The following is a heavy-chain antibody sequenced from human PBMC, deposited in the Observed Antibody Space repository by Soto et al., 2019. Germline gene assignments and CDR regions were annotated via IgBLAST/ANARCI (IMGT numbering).Heavy chain of an antibody. CDR1: GFSLSTSGVG. CDR3: ARNSWDSSGYYPNWFDP. Sequence: QITLKESGPPLVKPTQTLTLTCTFSGFSLSTSGVGVGWIRQPPGKALEWLALIYWDDDKRYSPSLKSRLTLTKDTSKNQVVLTMTNMDPVDTATYYCARNSWDSSGYYPNWFDPWGQGTLVTVSS. CDR2: IYWDDDK. J-gene: IGHJ5*02. D-gene: IGHD3-22*01. V-gene: IGHV2-5*02.